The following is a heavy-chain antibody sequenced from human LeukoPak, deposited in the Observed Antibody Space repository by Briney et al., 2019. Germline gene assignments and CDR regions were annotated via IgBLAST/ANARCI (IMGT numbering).Heavy chain of an antibody. Sequence: SETLSLTCAVYGGSFSGYYWTWIRQPPGKGLEWIGSIYHSGSTYYNPSLKSRVTISVDTSKNQFSLKLSSVTAADTAVYYCARLDYYDSSGYFDYWGQGTLVTVSS. CDR2: IYHSGST. V-gene: IGHV4-34*01. CDR3: ARLDYYDSSGYFDY. D-gene: IGHD3-22*01. CDR1: GGSFSGYY. J-gene: IGHJ4*02.